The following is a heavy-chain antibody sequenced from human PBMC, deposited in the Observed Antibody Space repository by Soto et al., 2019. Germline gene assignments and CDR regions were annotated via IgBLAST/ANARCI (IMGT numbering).Heavy chain of an antibody. CDR1: GGSISSYY. D-gene: IGHD4-17*01. J-gene: IGHJ5*02. CDR3: ARGSDSTVTPVVYDP. V-gene: IGHV4-59*01. CDR2: IYYSGST. Sequence: SETRSLTCTVSGGSISSYYWSWIRQPPGKGLEWIGYIYYSGSTNYNPSLKSRVTISVDTSKNQFSLKLSSVTAADTAVYYCARGSDSTVTPVVYDPWGQGTLVTVSS.